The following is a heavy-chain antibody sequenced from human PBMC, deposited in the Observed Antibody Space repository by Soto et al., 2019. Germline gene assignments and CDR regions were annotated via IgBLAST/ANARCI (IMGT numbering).Heavy chain of an antibody. Sequence: QVQLVESGGGVVQPGRSLRLSCAASGFTFSSYGMHWVRQAPGKGLEWVAVIWYDGSNKYYADSVKGRFTISRDNSKNTLYLQMNSLRAEDTAVYYCAREGFLEWLLEGYYYGMDVWGQGTTVTVSS. J-gene: IGHJ6*02. V-gene: IGHV3-33*01. CDR2: IWYDGSNK. D-gene: IGHD3-3*01. CDR1: GFTFSSYG. CDR3: AREGFLEWLLEGYYYGMDV.